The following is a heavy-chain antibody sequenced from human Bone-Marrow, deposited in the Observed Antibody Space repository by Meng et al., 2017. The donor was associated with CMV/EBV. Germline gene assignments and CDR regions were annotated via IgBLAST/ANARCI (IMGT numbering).Heavy chain of an antibody. Sequence: SETLSLTCAASGGSFGSFYWSWIRQPPGKGLEWIGAINHSGSANYNPSLKSRVTISVDTSKNQFSLKLSSVTAADTAVYYCARDVRDRFDPWGQGTLVTVSS. J-gene: IGHJ5*02. CDR1: GGSFGSFY. CDR2: INHSGSA. V-gene: IGHV4-34*01. CDR3: ARDVRDRFDP.